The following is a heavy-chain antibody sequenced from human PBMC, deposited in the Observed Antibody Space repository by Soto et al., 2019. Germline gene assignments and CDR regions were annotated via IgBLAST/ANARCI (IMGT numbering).Heavy chain of an antibody. CDR1: GFTFSSYN. J-gene: IGHJ6*02. D-gene: IGHD3-22*01. CDR2: ISSSSSYI. Sequence: PGGSLRLSCAASGFTFSSYNMNWVRQAPGKGLEWVSSISSSSSYIYYADSVKGRFTISRDNAKNSLYLQMNSLRAEDTAVYYCARRARYYYDSSGYSITGGYYGMDVWGQGTTVTVSS. V-gene: IGHV3-21*01. CDR3: ARRARYYYDSSGYSITGGYYGMDV.